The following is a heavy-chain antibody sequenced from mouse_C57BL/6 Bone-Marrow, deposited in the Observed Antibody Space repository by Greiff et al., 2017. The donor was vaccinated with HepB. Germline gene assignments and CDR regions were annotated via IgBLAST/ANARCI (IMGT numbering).Heavy chain of an antibody. J-gene: IGHJ3*01. CDR3: ARQNYYGSSFFPWFAY. D-gene: IGHD1-1*01. CDR2: INPSSGYT. V-gene: IGHV1-7*01. Sequence: QVQLQQSGAELAIPGASVKLSCKASGYTFTSYWMHWVKQRPGQGLEWIGYINPSSGYTKYNQKFKDKATLTADKSSSTAYMQLSSLTYEDSAVYYCARQNYYGSSFFPWFAYWGQGTLVTVSA. CDR1: GYTFTSYW.